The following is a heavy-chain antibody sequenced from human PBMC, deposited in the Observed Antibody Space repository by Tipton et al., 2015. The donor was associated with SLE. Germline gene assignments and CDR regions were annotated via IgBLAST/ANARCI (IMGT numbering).Heavy chain of an antibody. V-gene: IGHV4-39*01. CDR1: RASFTSYSYY. D-gene: IGHD3-3*01. CDR3: ANFQRFPMYAFAF. Sequence: TLSLTCTVSRASFTSYSYYWGWVRQPPGKGPEWIGSVYYDGNTFYNSSLESRVTISIDTSKNQFSLQLTSVTAADTAIFYCANFQRFPMYAFAFWGPGRLVTVSS. J-gene: IGHJ3*01. CDR2: VYYDGNT.